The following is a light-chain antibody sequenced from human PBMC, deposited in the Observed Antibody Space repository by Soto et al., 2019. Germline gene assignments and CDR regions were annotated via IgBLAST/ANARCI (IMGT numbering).Light chain of an antibody. V-gene: IGLV1-44*01. CDR2: SSN. CDR3: AAWDDSLNGVV. CDR1: SSNIGSNS. J-gene: IGLJ2*01. Sequence: QPVLTQPPSASGTPGQRVTISCSGSSSNIGSNSVNWYQQLPGTAPKLLMYSSNQRPSGVPDRFSGSKSGTSASLAISGLQSEDEGDYYCAAWDDSLNGVVFGGGTKLTVL.